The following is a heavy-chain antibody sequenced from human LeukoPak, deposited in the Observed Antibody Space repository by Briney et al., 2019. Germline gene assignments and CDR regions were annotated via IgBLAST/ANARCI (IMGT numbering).Heavy chain of an antibody. V-gene: IGHV3-15*01. D-gene: IGHD3-22*01. CDR1: GFTFSNAW. Sequence: GGSLRLSCAASGFTFSNAWTSWVRQAPGKGLEWVGRIKSKTDGGTTDYAAPVKGRFTISRDDSKNTLYLQMNSLKTEDTAVYYCTTEIKGDYYDSSGYIIIANDYWGQGTLVTVSS. J-gene: IGHJ4*02. CDR3: TTEIKGDYYDSSGYIIIANDY. CDR2: IKSKTDGGTT.